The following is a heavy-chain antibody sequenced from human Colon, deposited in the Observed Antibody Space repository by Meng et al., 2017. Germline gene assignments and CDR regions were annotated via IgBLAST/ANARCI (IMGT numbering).Heavy chain of an antibody. V-gene: IGHV4-61*03. Sequence: QVQLQGSGPRLLRPSETLSLTGTLFGGSVSSPSYYWSWIRQTPGKGLEWIGYVYYTGSANYNPSLKSRVTISVDTSKNHFSLNLTSVTAADTAVYYCARRNTRNSGGGNNYWGQGTLVTVSS. CDR1: GGSVSSPSYY. CDR3: ARRNTRNSGGGNNY. D-gene: IGHD3-10*01. J-gene: IGHJ4*02. CDR2: VYYTGSA.